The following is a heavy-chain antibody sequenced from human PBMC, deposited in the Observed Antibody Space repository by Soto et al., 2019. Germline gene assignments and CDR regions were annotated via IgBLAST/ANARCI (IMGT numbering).Heavy chain of an antibody. V-gene: IGHV4-59*08. CDR3: ARQGFGPLHGLVDV. CDR1: GGSISSYY. D-gene: IGHD3-10*01. Sequence: QVQLQESGPGLAKPSETLSLSCTVSGGSISSYYWSWFRQSPGKRMEWIGYVHHSWGSSYNPSLQSRVAISLDTSKIQFSLKVTSVTATDTAVYYCARQGFGPLHGLVDVWGQGTTVTVSS. J-gene: IGHJ6*02. CDR2: VHHSWGS.